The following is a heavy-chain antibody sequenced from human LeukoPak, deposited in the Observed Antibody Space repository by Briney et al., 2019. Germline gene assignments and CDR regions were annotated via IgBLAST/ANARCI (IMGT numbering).Heavy chain of an antibody. CDR2: ISGSGGST. CDR3: AKDRYGSGSYPRFDY. D-gene: IGHD3-10*01. Sequence: GGSLRLSCAASGFTFSSYAMNWVRQAPGKGLEWVSAISGSGGSTYYADSVKGRFTISRDNSKNTLYLQMNSLRAEDTAVYYCAKDRYGSGSYPRFDYWGQGTLVTVSS. V-gene: IGHV3-23*01. CDR1: GFTFSSYA. J-gene: IGHJ4*02.